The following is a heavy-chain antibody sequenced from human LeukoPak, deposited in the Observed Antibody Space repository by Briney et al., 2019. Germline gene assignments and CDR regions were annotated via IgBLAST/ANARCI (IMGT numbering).Heavy chain of an antibody. CDR2: ISGNGGNT. Sequence: GGSLRLSCAASGFTFSNYAMNWVRQAPGKGLEWVSFISGNGGNTYYTDSVKGRFTISRDNSKNTLYLQVNSLRVEDTAVYYCAKGDCTAGACKRFDYWGQGSLVTVSS. CDR1: GFTFSNYA. J-gene: IGHJ4*02. D-gene: IGHD2-8*02. CDR3: AKGDCTAGACKRFDY. V-gene: IGHV3-23*01.